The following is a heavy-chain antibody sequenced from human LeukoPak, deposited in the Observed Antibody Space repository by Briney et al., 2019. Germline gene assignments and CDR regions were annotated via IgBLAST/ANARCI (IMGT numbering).Heavy chain of an antibody. D-gene: IGHD3-16*02. CDR1: GFTFSSYW. V-gene: IGHV3-74*01. CDR2: INSDGSST. J-gene: IGHJ4*02. Sequence: GGSLRLSCAASGFTFSSYWMHWVRQAPGKGLVWVSRINSDGSSTSYADSVKGRFTISRDNAKNTLYLQMNSLRAEDTAVYYCARVVHTYYDYVWGSYRSREFDYWGQGTLVTVSS. CDR3: ARVVHTYYDYVWGSYRSREFDY.